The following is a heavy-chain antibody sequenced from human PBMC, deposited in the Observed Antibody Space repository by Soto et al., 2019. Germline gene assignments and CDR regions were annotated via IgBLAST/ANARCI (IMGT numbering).Heavy chain of an antibody. Sequence: QLQLQESGSGLVKPSQTLSLTCAVSGGSISSGGYSWSWIRQPPGKGLEGIGYIYHSGSTYYNPDPKSRVTISVDRSKIQFSLKLRSVTAADTAVYYCARDHDSSAYYSPFAYWGQGTLVTVAS. CDR2: IYHSGST. D-gene: IGHD3-22*01. J-gene: IGHJ4*02. CDR1: GGSISSGGYS. V-gene: IGHV4-30-2*01. CDR3: ARDHDSSAYYSPFAY.